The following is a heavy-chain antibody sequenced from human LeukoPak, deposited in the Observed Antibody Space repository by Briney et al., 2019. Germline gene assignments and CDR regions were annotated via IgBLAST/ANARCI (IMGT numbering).Heavy chain of an antibody. CDR1: GYTFTGYY. D-gene: IGHD6-13*01. CDR2: INPRGGST. CDR3: ASTPRIPAAGTIDY. V-gene: IGHV1-46*01. J-gene: IGHJ4*02. Sequence: GASVKVSYKTSGYTFTGYYMHWVRQAPGQGLEWMGIINPRGGSTRYAQNLQGRVTMTRDTSTSTVYMELSSLRSEDTAVYYCASTPRIPAAGTIDYWGQGTLVTVSS.